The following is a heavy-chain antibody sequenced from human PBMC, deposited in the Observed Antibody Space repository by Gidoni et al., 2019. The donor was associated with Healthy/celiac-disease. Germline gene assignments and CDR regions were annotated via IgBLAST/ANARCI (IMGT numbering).Heavy chain of an antibody. CDR1: GYTFTSYG. CDR2: ISHYNGKP. CDR3: ASGPDTGYGHPAPNFDY. D-gene: IGHD5-18*01. J-gene: IGHJ4*02. Sequence: GAEVKKPGASVKVSCKASGYTFTSYGISWVRQAPGQWLAWMVWISHYNGKPKYAQKLQGRFTMTTYTSTSKAYMELRTLRFDDNAVYYCASGPDTGYGHPAPNFDYWGQGTLVTVSS. V-gene: IGHV1-18*04.